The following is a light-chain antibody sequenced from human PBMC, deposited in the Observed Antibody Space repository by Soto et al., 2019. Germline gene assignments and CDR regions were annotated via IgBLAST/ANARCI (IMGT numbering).Light chain of an antibody. CDR3: SSYTSRSTRV. Sequence: QSALTQPASVSGSPGQSITISCTGTSSDVGGYNYVSWYQQHPGKAPKLMIYAVSTRPSGVCNRFSGSKSGNTASLTISGLEAEDEADYDCSSYTSRSTRVFGGGTKVTVL. V-gene: IGLV2-14*01. CDR1: SSDVGGYNY. J-gene: IGLJ3*02. CDR2: AVS.